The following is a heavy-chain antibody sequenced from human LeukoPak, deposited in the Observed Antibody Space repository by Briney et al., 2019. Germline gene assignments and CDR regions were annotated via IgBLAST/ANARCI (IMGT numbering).Heavy chain of an antibody. CDR3: AREILVPGVNLVNWFDS. CDR2: ISGGGAT. J-gene: IGHJ5*01. Sequence: SETLSLTCTVSGGSIIDYYWSWIRQSAGKGLEYIGRISGGGATSYNPSLQSRITMSVDTSKNQFSLHLTSVTAADTAIYYCAREILVPGVNLVNWFDSWGQGLLVTVSS. D-gene: IGHD3-10*01. V-gene: IGHV4-4*07. CDR1: GGSIIDYY.